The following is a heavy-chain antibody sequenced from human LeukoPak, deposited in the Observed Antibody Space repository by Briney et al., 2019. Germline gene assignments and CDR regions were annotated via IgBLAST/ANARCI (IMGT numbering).Heavy chain of an antibody. J-gene: IGHJ3*02. CDR3: ASRVSRGPITGYCSSTSCAFDI. D-gene: IGHD2-2*01. CDR2: ISGSGGST. CDR1: GFTFSSYA. Sequence: GGSLRLSCAASGFTFSSYAMSWVRQAPGKGLEWVSAISGSGGSTYYADSVKGRFTISRDNSKNTLYLQMNSLRAEDTAVYYCASRVSRGPITGYCSSTSCAFDIWGQGTMVTVSS. V-gene: IGHV3-23*01.